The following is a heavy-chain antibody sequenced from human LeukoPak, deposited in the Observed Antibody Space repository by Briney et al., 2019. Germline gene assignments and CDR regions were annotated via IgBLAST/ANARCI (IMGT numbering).Heavy chain of an antibody. D-gene: IGHD6-19*01. CDR2: INPNSGGT. Sequence: ASVKVSCKASGNTFAGYYVHWVRQAPGQGLEWMGWINPNSGGTNYAQKFQGRVTMTRDTSISTAYMELSRLRSDDTAVFYCATSSGWKSNIDYWGQGTLVTVSS. CDR3: ATSSGWKSNIDY. CDR1: GNTFAGYY. V-gene: IGHV1-2*02. J-gene: IGHJ4*02.